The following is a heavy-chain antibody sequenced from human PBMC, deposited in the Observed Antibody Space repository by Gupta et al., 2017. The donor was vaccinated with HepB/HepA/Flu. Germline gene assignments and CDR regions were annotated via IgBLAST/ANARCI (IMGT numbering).Heavy chain of an antibody. CDR2: IYGNDDR. D-gene: IGHD6-13*01. CDR3: AHNVKSSGYTTTWDDYNYCYMDV. Sequence: QITLKESGPTLVKPTQTLTLTCTFSGFSLSTSGVGVGWIRQPPGKALEWLALIYGNDDRRYSPSLKTRLTIMKDTSKNQVVLIMTNMDPVDTATYYCAHNVKSSGYTTTWDDYNYCYMDVWGKGTMVIVSS. CDR1: GFSLSTSGVG. V-gene: IGHV2-5*01. J-gene: IGHJ6*03.